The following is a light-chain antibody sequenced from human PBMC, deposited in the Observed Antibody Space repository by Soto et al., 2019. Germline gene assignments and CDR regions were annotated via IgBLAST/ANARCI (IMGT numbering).Light chain of an antibody. CDR2: DAS. CDR3: QQYENYWT. V-gene: IGKV1-5*01. J-gene: IGKJ1*01. CDR1: QSVRSW. Sequence: DIPMTQSPSTLSASVGDRVTITCRASQSVRSWLAWYQQKPGTAPKLLIYDASNLESGVPSRFSGSGSGTEFTLTISNLQPDDFATYYCQQYENYWTFGQGTKV.